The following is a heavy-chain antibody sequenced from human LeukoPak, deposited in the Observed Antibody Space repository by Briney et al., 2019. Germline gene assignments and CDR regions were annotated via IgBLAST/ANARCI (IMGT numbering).Heavy chain of an antibody. Sequence: GGSLRLSCAASGFTFSSYAMSWVRQAPGKGLEWVSAISVSGGSTYYADSVKGRFTISRDNSKNTLYLQMNSLRAEDTAFYYCAKSHYYDSSGYYLPFDHWGQGTLVTVSS. CDR3: AKSHYYDSSGYYLPFDH. J-gene: IGHJ4*02. CDR2: ISVSGGST. D-gene: IGHD3-22*01. V-gene: IGHV3-23*01. CDR1: GFTFSSYA.